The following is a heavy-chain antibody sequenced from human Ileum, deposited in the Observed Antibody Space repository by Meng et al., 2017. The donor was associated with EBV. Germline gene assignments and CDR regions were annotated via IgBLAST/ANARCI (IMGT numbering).Heavy chain of an antibody. V-gene: IGHV3-15*01. CDR2: IKSNSDDGTT. CDR1: GFSLSNAW. J-gene: IGHJ4*02. Sequence: EVQLLNSGGGMVQMGXSIRLSCAASGFSLSNAWMSWVRQAPGKGPEWVGRIKSNSDDGTTVYAAPVKGRFTISRDDSKNTLYLQMNSLKSEDTAIYYCTTEIDHSGSGSFDFWGQGTLVTVSS. D-gene: IGHD3-10*01. CDR3: TTEIDHSGSGSFDF.